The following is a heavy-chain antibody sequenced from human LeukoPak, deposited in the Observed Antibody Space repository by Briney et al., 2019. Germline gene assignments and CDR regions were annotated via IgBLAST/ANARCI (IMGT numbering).Heavy chain of an antibody. CDR1: GFTFSSYA. CDR2: ISGNGDIT. D-gene: IGHD1-1*01. V-gene: IGHV3-23*01. CDR3: AKDLRGTLSSRGPFEY. Sequence: PGGSLRLSCAASGFTFSSYAMSWVRQAPGKGREWFSAISGNGDITYYADTVKGRFSGSRDNSKNTLYLQLNSLRAEDTAVYYCAKDLRGTLSSRGPFEYWGQGTLVTVSS. J-gene: IGHJ4*02.